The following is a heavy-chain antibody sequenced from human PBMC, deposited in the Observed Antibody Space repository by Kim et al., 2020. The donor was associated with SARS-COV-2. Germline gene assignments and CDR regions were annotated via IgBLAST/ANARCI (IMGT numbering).Heavy chain of an antibody. CDR3: AKDHEGAYGSGSYYRYYYSYGMNA. J-gene: IGHJ6*02. CDR2: ISGDGGST. D-gene: IGHD3-10*01. V-gene: IGHV3-43*02. CDR1: GFTFDDYA. Sequence: GGSLRLSCAASGFTFDDYAMHWVRQAPGKGLEWVSLISGDGGSTYYADSVKGRFTISRDNSKNSLYLQMNSLRTEDTALYYCAKDHEGAYGSGSYYRYYYSYGMNACGQGTTGTVSS.